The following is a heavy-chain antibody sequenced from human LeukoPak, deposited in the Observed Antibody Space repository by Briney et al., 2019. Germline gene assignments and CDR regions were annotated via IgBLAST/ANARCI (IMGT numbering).Heavy chain of an antibody. CDR1: VCSFIIYA. D-gene: IGHD3-16*01. J-gene: IGHJ6*03. CDR2: IIPIFGTP. V-gene: IGHV1-69*06. CDR3: AKQGAVRQDYYMDV. Sequence: SVNVSFTPSVCSFIIYAITWVRQAPGQGLGWMGRIIPIFGTPTYAQKFQGRVTITADMGSSTAYLELTSLTSEDTARYFCAKQGAVRQDYYMDVWGSGTTVTVSS.